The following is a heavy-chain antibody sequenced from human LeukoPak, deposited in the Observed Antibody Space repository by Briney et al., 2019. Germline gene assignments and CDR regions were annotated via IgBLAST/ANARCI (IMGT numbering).Heavy chain of an antibody. CDR3: ARGQGWDYGGKSAWYFDL. V-gene: IGHV4-59*01. J-gene: IGHJ2*01. D-gene: IGHD4-23*01. Sequence: PSETLSLTCTASGCTISSYYWSWIRQPPGKGLEWIGYIYYSGSTNYNPSLKSRVTISVDTSKNQFSLKLSSVTAADTAVYYCARGQGWDYGGKSAWYFDLWGRGTLVTVSS. CDR2: IYYSGST. CDR1: GCTISSYY.